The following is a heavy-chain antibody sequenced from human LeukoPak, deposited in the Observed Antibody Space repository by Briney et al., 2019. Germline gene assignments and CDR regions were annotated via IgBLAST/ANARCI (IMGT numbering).Heavy chain of an antibody. Sequence: PGGSLTPSCAASGFTFSSYSMNWVRQAPGKGLEWVSSISSSSSYIYYADSVKGRFTISRDNAKNSLYLQMNSLRAEDTAVYYCATARNCCSTRCYPDWVDHWGQGTLVTVSS. J-gene: IGHJ5*02. CDR2: ISSSSSYI. CDR1: GFTFSSYS. D-gene: IGHD2-2*01. V-gene: IGHV3-21*01. CDR3: ATARNCCSTRCYPDWVDH.